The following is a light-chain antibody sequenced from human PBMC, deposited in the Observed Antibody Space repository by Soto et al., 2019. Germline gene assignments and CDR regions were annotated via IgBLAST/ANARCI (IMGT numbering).Light chain of an antibody. Sequence: QSVLTQPPSVSGAPGQRVTISCTGISSNIGAGYDVHWYQQLPGTAPKLLIYGNSNRPSGVPDRFPGSKSGTSASLAITGLQAEDEADYYCQSYDSSLSGVVFGGGTKLTVL. V-gene: IGLV1-40*01. CDR2: GNS. CDR3: QSYDSSLSGVV. CDR1: SSNIGAGYD. J-gene: IGLJ2*01.